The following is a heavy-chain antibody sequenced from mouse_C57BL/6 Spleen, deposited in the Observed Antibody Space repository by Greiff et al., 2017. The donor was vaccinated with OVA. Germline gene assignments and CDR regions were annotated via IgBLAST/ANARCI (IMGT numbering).Heavy chain of an antibody. CDR1: GYTFTSYW. D-gene: IGHD2-4*01. J-gene: IGHJ4*01. Sequence: VQLQQPGAELVKPGASVKLSCKASGYTFTSYWMHWVKQRPGQGLEWIGMIHPTSGSTNYNEKFKSKATLTVDKSSSTAYMQLSSLTSEDSAVYYCAREDDYGYYYAMDYWGQGTSVTVSS. CDR2: IHPTSGST. CDR3: AREDDYGYYYAMDY. V-gene: IGHV1-64*01.